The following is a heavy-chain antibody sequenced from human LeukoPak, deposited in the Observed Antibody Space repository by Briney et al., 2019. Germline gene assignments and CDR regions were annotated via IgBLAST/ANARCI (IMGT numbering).Heavy chain of an antibody. Sequence: GGSLRLSCAASGFTFSSYSMNWVRQAPGKGLEWVSSISSSSSYIYYADPVKGRFTISRDNAKNSLYLQMNSLRAEDTAVYYCARDPSDYYDSSGYYFFDYWGQGTLVTVSS. CDR3: ARDPSDYYDSSGYYFFDY. CDR2: ISSSSSYI. CDR1: GFTFSSYS. J-gene: IGHJ4*02. D-gene: IGHD3-22*01. V-gene: IGHV3-21*01.